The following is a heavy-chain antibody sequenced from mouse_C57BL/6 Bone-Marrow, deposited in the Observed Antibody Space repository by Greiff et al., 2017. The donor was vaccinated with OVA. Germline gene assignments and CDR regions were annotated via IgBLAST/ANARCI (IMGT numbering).Heavy chain of an antibody. D-gene: IGHD1-1*01. CDR3: ARSPIYYYGSSYVYWYFDV. V-gene: IGHV1-55*01. CDR2: IYPGSGST. Sequence: QVHVKQPGAELVKPGASVKMSCKASGYTFTSYWITWVKQRPGQGLEWIGDIYPGSGSTNYNEKLKSKATLTVDTSSSTAYMQLSSLTSEDSAVYYCARSPIYYYGSSYVYWYFDVWGTGTTVTVSS. J-gene: IGHJ1*03. CDR1: GYTFTSYW.